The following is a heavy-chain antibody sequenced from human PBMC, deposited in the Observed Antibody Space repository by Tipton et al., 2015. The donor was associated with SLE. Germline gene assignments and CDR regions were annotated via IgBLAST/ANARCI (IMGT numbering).Heavy chain of an antibody. D-gene: IGHD3-16*02. CDR2: ISAYNGNT. CDR3: ARSGFGGVIAIDSDS. V-gene: IGHV1-18*01. CDR1: GYTFTSYG. Sequence: QLVQSGAEVKKPGASVKVCFKAAGYTFTSYGISWERQAPGQGPEWMGWISAYNGNTNYAQKIKGRVTMTTDTSTSTAYMELRSLRSDDTAVYYCARSGFGGVIAIDSDSWGQETLVPVST. J-gene: IGHJ4*02.